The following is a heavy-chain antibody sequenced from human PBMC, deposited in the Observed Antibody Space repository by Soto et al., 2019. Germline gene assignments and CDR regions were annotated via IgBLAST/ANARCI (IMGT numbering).Heavy chain of an antibody. V-gene: IGHV3-21*01. CDR3: ARETVVVAATFEDYYYGMDV. J-gene: IGHJ6*02. D-gene: IGHD2-15*01. CDR2: ISSSSSYI. Sequence: GESLKISCAASGFTFSSYSMNWVRQAPGKGLEWVSSISSSSSYIYYADSVKGRFTISRDNAKNSLYLQMTSLRAEDTAVYYWARETVVVAATFEDYYYGMDVWGQGTTVTVSS. CDR1: GFTFSSYS.